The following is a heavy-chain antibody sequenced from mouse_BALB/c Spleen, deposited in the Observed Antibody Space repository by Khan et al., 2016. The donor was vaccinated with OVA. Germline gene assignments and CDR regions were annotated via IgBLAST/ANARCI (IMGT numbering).Heavy chain of an antibody. J-gene: IGHJ2*01. D-gene: IGHD1-2*01. CDR2: ISYSGST. CDR3: ARTARIKY. CDR1: GYSITSGYG. Sequence: EVQLVESGPGLVKPSQSLSLSCTVSGYSITSGYGWNWIRKFPGNKLESVGYISYSGSTNYNPSLKSRISITGDTSKNQFFLQLNSVTTEDTATYYCARTARIKYWGQGTTLTGSS. V-gene: IGHV3-2*02.